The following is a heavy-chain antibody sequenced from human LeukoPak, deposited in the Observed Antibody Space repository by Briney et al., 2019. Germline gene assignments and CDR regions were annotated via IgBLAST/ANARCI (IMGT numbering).Heavy chain of an antibody. V-gene: IGHV1-69*05. J-gene: IGHJ4*02. D-gene: IGHD6-6*01. Sequence: SVKVSCKASGGTFSSYAISWVRQAPGQGLGWMGVIIPIFGTTNYAQKFKGRVTITTDASTSTSYMELSSLRSEDTAVYYCARDGPYSSSSRVVGPRTSGGGGFDYWGQGTLITVSS. CDR3: ARDGPYSSSSRVVGPRTSGGGGFDY. CDR1: GGTFSSYA. CDR2: IIPIFGTT.